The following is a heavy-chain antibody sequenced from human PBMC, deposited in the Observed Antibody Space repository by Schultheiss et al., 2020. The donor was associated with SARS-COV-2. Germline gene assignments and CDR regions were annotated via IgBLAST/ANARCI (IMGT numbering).Heavy chain of an antibody. Sequence: GGSLRLSCAASGFTFSTYAMSWVRQAPGKGLEWVSYISSSGYTIYYADSVKGRFTISRDNAKNSLYLQMNSLRAEDTAVYYCAREWAYCSGGSCYLDYWGQGTLVTVSS. D-gene: IGHD2-15*01. CDR2: ISSSGYTI. V-gene: IGHV3-48*04. J-gene: IGHJ4*02. CDR1: GFTFSTYA. CDR3: AREWAYCSGGSCYLDY.